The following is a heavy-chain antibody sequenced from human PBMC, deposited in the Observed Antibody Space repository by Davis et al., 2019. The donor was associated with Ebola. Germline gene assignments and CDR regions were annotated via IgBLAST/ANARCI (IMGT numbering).Heavy chain of an antibody. CDR3: VRASSGSYYSVFDN. V-gene: IGHV3-48*02. CDR2: ISSSGGTT. D-gene: IGHD1-26*01. CDR1: GFTFTASS. Sequence: PGGSLRLSCITSGFTFTASSMNWVRQAPGKGLEWLSYISSSGGTTYYADFVQGRFTISRDNAKKSLYLQMNSLRDEDTAVYYCVRASSGSYYSVFDNWGQGSLVTVTS. J-gene: IGHJ4*02.